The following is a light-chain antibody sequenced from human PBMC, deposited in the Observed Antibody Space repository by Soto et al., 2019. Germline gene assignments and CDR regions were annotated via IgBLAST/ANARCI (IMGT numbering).Light chain of an antibody. V-gene: IGKV3-15*01. CDR3: QQYNNWPGT. Sequence: DILMTQSPATLSLSPGGRATLSCRASQSVSSNLAWYQQKPGQAPRLLIQRASTRATGIPARFSGSGSGTELTITISSMQSEDFAVYFCQQYNNWPGTFGQGTKV. CDR1: QSVSSN. J-gene: IGKJ1*01. CDR2: RAS.